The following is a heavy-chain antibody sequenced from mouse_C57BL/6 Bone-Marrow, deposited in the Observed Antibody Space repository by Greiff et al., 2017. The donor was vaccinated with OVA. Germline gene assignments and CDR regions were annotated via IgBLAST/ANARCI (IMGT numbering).Heavy chain of an antibody. CDR3: ARVGYYYGNFFAY. Sequence: VQLQQPGAELVKPGASVKLSCKPSGYTFTSYWMQWVKQRPGQGLEWIGEIDPSDSYTNYNQKFKGKATLTVDTSSSTAYMQLSSLTSEDSAVYYCARVGYYYGNFFAYWGQGTLVTVSA. CDR1: GYTFTSYW. CDR2: IDPSDSYT. D-gene: IGHD1-1*01. V-gene: IGHV1-50*01. J-gene: IGHJ3*01.